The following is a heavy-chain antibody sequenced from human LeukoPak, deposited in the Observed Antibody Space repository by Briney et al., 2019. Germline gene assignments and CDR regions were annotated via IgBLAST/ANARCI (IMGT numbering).Heavy chain of an antibody. Sequence: SETLSLTCTVSGGSISSYSWTWIRQPPGKGLEWIGSIYYSGSTNYNPSLKSRVTISVDTSKSQFSLKLSSVTAADTAVYYCVRDRVLGAFDIWGQGTMVTVSS. CDR3: VRDRVLGAFDI. CDR1: GGSISSYS. J-gene: IGHJ3*02. D-gene: IGHD3-16*01. CDR2: IYYSGST. V-gene: IGHV4-59*01.